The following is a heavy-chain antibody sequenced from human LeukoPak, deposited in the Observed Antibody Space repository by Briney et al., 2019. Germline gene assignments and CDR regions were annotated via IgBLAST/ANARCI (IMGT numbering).Heavy chain of an antibody. D-gene: IGHD5-12*01. Sequence: PSQTLSLTCTVSGGSISSGDYYWSWIRQPPGKGLEWIGYIYYSGSTYYNPSLKSRVTISVDTSKNQFSLKLSSVTAADTAVYYCARDVQGYGGYYYYGMDVWGQGTTVTVSS. V-gene: IGHV4-30-4*01. CDR2: IYYSGST. J-gene: IGHJ6*02. CDR1: GGSISSGDYY. CDR3: ARDVQGYGGYYYYGMDV.